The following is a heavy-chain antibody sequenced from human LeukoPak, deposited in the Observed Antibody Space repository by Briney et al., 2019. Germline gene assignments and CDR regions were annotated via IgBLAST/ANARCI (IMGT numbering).Heavy chain of an antibody. J-gene: IGHJ4*02. CDR2: IHYDGSNT. D-gene: IGHD6-19*01. Sequence: PGGSLRLSCTASGFTFSSYGMRWVRHAPGKGLEWGAFIHYDGSNTHYIDSVKGRFTISRDNSRNTLYLQMNSLRPEDTAVYYCATVAGTSPYWVQGTLVTVSS. CDR3: ATVAGTSPY. CDR1: GFTFSSYG. V-gene: IGHV3-30*02.